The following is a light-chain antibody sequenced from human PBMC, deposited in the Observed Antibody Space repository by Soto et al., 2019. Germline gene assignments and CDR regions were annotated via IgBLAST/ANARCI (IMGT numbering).Light chain of an antibody. CDR1: SSNVGGYNY. V-gene: IGLV2-8*01. CDR2: VLI. J-gene: IGLJ1*01. CDR3: RSYRGSNISLYV. Sequence: QSVLTQPPSASGSPGRSVPISCTGTSSNVGGYNYFSWYQQTPGKAPKLMIYVLIMRPSGVLVRSSGSKSANTASLTVYGLQAEVAADFYCRSYRGSNISLYVFCTGNKVSDL.